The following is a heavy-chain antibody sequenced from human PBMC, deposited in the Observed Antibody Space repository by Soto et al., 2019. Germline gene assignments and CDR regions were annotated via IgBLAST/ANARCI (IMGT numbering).Heavy chain of an antibody. CDR2: INPRGGDS. V-gene: IGHV1-46*01. Sequence: QGQLVQSGAEMKTSGASVEVSCKASGYRFVDYYIHWVRQAPGQGLEWMGIINPRGGDSRYAQKFQGRVTVTMDTSTSTVYMDLRSLTSEDTAVYYCARVHCGGDCRPGEWFYYYGMDVWGQGTTVTVSS. CDR3: ARVHCGGDCRPGEWFYYYGMDV. D-gene: IGHD2-21*02. CDR1: GYRFVDYY. J-gene: IGHJ6*02.